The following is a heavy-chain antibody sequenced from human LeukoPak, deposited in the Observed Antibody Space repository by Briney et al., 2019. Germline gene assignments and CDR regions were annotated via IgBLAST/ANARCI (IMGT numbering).Heavy chain of an antibody. J-gene: IGHJ4*02. CDR3: ARDRYFDY. V-gene: IGHV4-34*01. Sequence: SETLSLTCAVYGGSFSGYYWSWIRQPPGKGLEWIGEINHSGSTNYNPSLKSRVTISVDTSKNQFSLKLSSVTAADTAVYYCARDRYFDYWGQGTLVTVST. CDR1: GGSFSGYY. CDR2: INHSGST.